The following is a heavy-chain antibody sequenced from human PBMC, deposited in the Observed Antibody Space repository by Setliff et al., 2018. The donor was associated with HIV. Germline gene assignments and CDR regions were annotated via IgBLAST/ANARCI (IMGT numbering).Heavy chain of an antibody. CDR2: IHYSGST. V-gene: IGHV4-39*01. CDR1: GDSITGSHYY. J-gene: IGHJ3*02. Sequence: SETLSLTCTVSGDSITGSHYYWGWIRQPPGKGLEWIASIHYSGSTYDSPSVRSRVAIFVDTSMNQFSLRLNSVTATDAAMYYCSRSGIGYGGDSNTFDIWGQGTLVTV. D-gene: IGHD2-21*02. CDR3: SRSGIGYGGDSNTFDI.